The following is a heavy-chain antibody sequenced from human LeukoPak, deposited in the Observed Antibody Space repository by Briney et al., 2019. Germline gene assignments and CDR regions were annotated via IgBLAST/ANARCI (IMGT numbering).Heavy chain of an antibody. CDR1: GFTFSSYA. J-gene: IGHJ4*02. Sequence: GGSLRLSCAASGFTFSSYAMSWVRQAPGKGLEWGSATSGSGGSTYYADSVKGRFTISRDNSKNTLYLQLNSLRAEETAVYYCAKGGVYCSSTSCYPFDYWGQGALVTVSS. CDR2: TSGSGGST. D-gene: IGHD2-2*01. V-gene: IGHV3-23*01. CDR3: AKGGVYCSSTSCYPFDY.